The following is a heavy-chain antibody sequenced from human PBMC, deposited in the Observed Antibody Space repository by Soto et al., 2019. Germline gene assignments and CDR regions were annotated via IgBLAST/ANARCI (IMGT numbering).Heavy chain of an antibody. CDR1: ELTFCGRS. V-gene: IGHV3-74*01. CDR3: ARGWFGPDV. D-gene: IGHD3-10*01. Sequence: GGSPRLSCAASELTFCGRSVHWVRQAPGKGLVWVSGIDKVGTDSTYADSVKGRFTSSRDNAKNTVYLQMNSLRVEDTAVYYCARGWFGPDVWGKGTTVTVSS. CDR2: IDKVGTDS. J-gene: IGHJ6*04.